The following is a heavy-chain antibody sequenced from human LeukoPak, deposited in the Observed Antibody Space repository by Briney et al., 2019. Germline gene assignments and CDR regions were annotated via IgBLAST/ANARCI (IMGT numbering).Heavy chain of an antibody. V-gene: IGHV4-39*07. CDR3: ARRFSGGYCSGGSCRYYYYYYMDV. Sequence: PSETLSLTCTVSGGSISSSSYYWGWIRQPPGKGLEWIGGIYYSGSTYYNPSLKSRVTISVDTSKNQFSLKLSSVTAADTAAYYCARRFSGGYCSGGSCRYYYYYYMDVWGKGTTVTISS. CDR2: IYYSGST. D-gene: IGHD2-15*01. CDR1: GGSISSSSYY. J-gene: IGHJ6*03.